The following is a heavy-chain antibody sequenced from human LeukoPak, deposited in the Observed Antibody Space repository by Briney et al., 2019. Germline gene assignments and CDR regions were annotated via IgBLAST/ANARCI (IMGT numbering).Heavy chain of an antibody. CDR2: INHSGST. V-gene: IGHV4-34*01. D-gene: IGHD1-1*01. J-gene: IGHJ6*03. Sequence: DPSETLSLTCAVYGGSFSGYYWSWIRQPPGKGLEWIGEINHSGSTNYNPSLKSRVTISVDTSKNQFSLKLSSVTAADTAVYYCAREKIGTGTILGKDYYYMDVWGKGTTVTVSS. CDR3: AREKIGTGTILGKDYYYMDV. CDR1: GGSFSGYY.